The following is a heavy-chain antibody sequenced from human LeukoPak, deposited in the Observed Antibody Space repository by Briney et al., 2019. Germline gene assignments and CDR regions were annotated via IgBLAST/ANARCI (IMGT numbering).Heavy chain of an antibody. CDR1: GHTLTELS. D-gene: IGHD3-10*01. CDR3: ALRPSGSASFYNKYFHH. CDR2: LDPEDGQG. V-gene: IGHV1-24*01. J-gene: IGHJ1*01. Sequence: SVKVSCKVSGHTLTELSNHWARQPPEKGQEEMRGLDPEDGQGIYPQKFQGRVIVTQDTYTETAYMEMSSLTSEDTSFYYCALRPSGSASFYNKYFHHGGQGTLVTVSS.